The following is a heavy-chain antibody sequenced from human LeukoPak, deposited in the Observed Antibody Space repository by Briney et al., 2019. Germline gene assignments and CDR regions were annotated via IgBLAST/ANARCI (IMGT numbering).Heavy chain of an antibody. CDR2: ISAYNGNT. CDR3: ARDGYSYGIWAYYFDY. CDR1: GYTFTSYG. Sequence: GASVTVSCKASGYTFTSYGISWVRQAPGQGLEWMGWISAYNGNTNYAQKLQGRVTMTTDTSTSTAYMELRSLRFDDTAVYYCARDGYSYGIWAYYFDYWGQGTLVTVSS. D-gene: IGHD5-18*01. V-gene: IGHV1-18*01. J-gene: IGHJ4*02.